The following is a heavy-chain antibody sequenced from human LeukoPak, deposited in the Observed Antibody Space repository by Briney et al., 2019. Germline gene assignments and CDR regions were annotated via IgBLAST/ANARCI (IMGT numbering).Heavy chain of an antibody. CDR3: ARGYYDSSGYYRTVHFDY. D-gene: IGHD3-22*01. Sequence: SETLSLTCTVSGGSISSSKYYWGWIRQPPGKGLEWIGTIFNSGSTHYNPSLKSRVTISVDKSKNQFSLKLSSVTAADTAVYYCARGYYDSSGYYRTVHFDYWGQGTLVTVSS. CDR1: GGSISSSKYY. J-gene: IGHJ4*02. CDR2: IFNSGST. V-gene: IGHV4-39*07.